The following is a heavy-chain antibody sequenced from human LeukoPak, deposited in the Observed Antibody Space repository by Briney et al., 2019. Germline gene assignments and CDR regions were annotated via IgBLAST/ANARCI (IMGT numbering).Heavy chain of an antibody. Sequence: GGSLRLSCAASGFTFDDYAMHWVRQSPGKGLEWVSGISWNSKNVGYADSVKGRFTISRDNAKNSLYLQMDSLRAEDTAEYYCARYKASSWYGGNWFDPWGQGTLVTVSS. V-gene: IGHV3-9*01. D-gene: IGHD6-13*01. J-gene: IGHJ5*02. CDR1: GFTFDDYA. CDR3: ARYKASSWYGGNWFDP. CDR2: ISWNSKNV.